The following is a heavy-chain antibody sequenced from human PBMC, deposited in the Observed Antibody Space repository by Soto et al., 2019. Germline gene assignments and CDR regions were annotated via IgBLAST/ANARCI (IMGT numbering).Heavy chain of an antibody. CDR1: GFTFSSYA. CDR2: ISGSGGST. J-gene: IGHJ4*02. CDR3: ATGRRGGYDTFDY. Sequence: GGSLRLSCAASGFTFSSYAMSWFRQAPGKGLEWVSAISGSGGSTYYADSVKGRFTISRDNSKNTLYLQMNSLRAEDTAVYYCATGRRGGYDTFDYWGQGTLVTVSS. D-gene: IGHD5-12*01. V-gene: IGHV3-23*01.